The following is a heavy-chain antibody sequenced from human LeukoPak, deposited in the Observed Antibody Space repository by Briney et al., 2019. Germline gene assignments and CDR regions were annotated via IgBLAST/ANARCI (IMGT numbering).Heavy chain of an antibody. D-gene: IGHD1-26*01. CDR2: IKQDGSEK. Sequence: PGGSLRLSCAASGFTFSNYWMSWVRQAPGKGLEWVANIKQDGSEKYYVDSVKGRFTISRDNAKNSLYLQMNSLRAEDTVVYYCVRPLRSPGAWDAFDIWGQGTMVTVSS. J-gene: IGHJ3*02. V-gene: IGHV3-7*01. CDR1: GFTFSNYW. CDR3: VRPLRSPGAWDAFDI.